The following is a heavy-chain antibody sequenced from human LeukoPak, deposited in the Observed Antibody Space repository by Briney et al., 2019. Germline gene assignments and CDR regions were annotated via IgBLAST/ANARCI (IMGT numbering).Heavy chain of an antibody. J-gene: IGHJ4*02. Sequence: GGSLRLSCAASGFTFSSYGMHWVRQAPGKGLEWVAAISYDGSNKYYADSVKGRFTISRDNSKNTLYLQMNSLRAEDTAVYYCAKHPYSSGWSGGYFDYWGQGTLVTVSS. CDR3: AKHPYSSGWSGGYFDY. V-gene: IGHV3-30*18. D-gene: IGHD6-19*01. CDR1: GFTFSSYG. CDR2: ISYDGSNK.